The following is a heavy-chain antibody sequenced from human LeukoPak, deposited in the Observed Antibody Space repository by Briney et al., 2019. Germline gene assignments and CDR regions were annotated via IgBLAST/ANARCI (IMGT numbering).Heavy chain of an antibody. CDR1: GFTCSSYE. D-gene: IGHD3-3*01. V-gene: IGHV4-4*02. Sequence: GSLRLSCTASGFTCSSYEMNWVRQPPGKGLEWIGEVHLDGRTNYNPSLKSRLTISVDLSENHISLKLTSVTAADTAVYYCAREGGFFRPLDYSGQGTLVTVSS. J-gene: IGHJ4*02. CDR2: VHLDGRT. CDR3: AREGGFFRPLDY.